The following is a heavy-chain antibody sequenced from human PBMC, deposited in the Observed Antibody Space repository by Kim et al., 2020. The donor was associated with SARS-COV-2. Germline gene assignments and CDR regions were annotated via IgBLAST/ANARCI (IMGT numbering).Heavy chain of an antibody. CDR2: ALVSKIP. CDR3: ARHMRRAFDV. J-gene: IGHJ3*01. Sequence: SETLSLTCAVSGGPSSGYYWTWIRQPPGGGREWLGEALVSKIPKYNPSLKSRLTISVDTSKSEFSLKLSSVTAADTATYYCARHMRRAFDVWGQGTIVTVSS. D-gene: IGHD2-2*01. CDR1: GGPSSGYY. V-gene: IGHV4-34*12.